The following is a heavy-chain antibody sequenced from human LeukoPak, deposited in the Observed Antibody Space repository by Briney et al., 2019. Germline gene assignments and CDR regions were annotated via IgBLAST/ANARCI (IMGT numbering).Heavy chain of an antibody. D-gene: IGHD2-21*01. CDR3: VPPYYFAY. J-gene: IGHJ4*02. CDR2: ISYDGSNK. Sequence: PGGSLRLSCAASGFTFSSYGMHWVRQAPGKGLEWVAVISYDGSNKYYADSVKGRFTISRDNSKNTLYLQMNSLRAEDTAVYYCVPPYYFAYWGQGTLVTVSS. V-gene: IGHV3-30*03. CDR1: GFTFSSYG.